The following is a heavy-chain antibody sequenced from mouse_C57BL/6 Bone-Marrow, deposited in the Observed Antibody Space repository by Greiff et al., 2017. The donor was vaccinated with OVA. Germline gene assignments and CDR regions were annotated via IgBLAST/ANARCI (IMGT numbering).Heavy chain of an antibody. J-gene: IGHJ2*01. D-gene: IGHD2-3*01. CDR1: GYAFSSSW. V-gene: IGHV1-82*01. CDR3: ARHEDGYYASYFDY. Sequence: LQESGPELVKPGASVKISCKASGYAFSSSWMNWVKQRPGKGLEWIGRIYPGDGDTNYNGKFKGKATLTADTSSSTAYMQLSSLTSEDSAVYFCARHEDGYYASYFDYWGQGTTLTVSS. CDR2: IYPGDGDT.